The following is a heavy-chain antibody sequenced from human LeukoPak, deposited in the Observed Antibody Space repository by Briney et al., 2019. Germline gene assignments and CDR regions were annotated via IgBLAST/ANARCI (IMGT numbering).Heavy chain of an antibody. Sequence: TGGSLRLSCAASGFIFSSYAMSWVRQAPGQGLEWVSTIGGSGGSTDYADSVKGRFTISRDNSKNTLYLQMNSLRAEDTAVYYCAKDYLVVGYYDSSGYYDYWGQGTLVTVSS. J-gene: IGHJ4*02. CDR2: IGGSGGST. V-gene: IGHV3-23*01. D-gene: IGHD3-22*01. CDR3: AKDYLVVGYYDSSGYYDY. CDR1: GFIFSSYA.